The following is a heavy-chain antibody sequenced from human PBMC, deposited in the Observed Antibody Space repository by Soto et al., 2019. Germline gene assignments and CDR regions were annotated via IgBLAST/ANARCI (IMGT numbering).Heavy chain of an antibody. V-gene: IGHV1-3*01. Sequence: ASVKVSCKASGYTFTSYGISWVRQAPGQRLEWMGWINAGNGNTKYSQKFQGRVTITRDTSASTAYMELSSLRSEDTAVYYCASSATTADYYYGMDVWGQGTTVTVSS. D-gene: IGHD1-26*01. CDR3: ASSATTADYYYGMDV. CDR1: GYTFTSYG. CDR2: INAGNGNT. J-gene: IGHJ6*02.